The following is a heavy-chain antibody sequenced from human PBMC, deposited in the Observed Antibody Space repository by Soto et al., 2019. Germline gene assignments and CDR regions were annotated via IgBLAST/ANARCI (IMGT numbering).Heavy chain of an antibody. CDR1: GYSFTIYW. D-gene: IGHD3-22*01. CDR3: ARPSLYYYDSSGYFHDAFDI. CDR2: IYPGDSDT. J-gene: IGHJ3*02. Sequence: PGESLKISCKGSGYSFTIYWIGWVRQMPGKGLEWMGIIYPGDSDTRYSPSFQGQVTISADKSISTAYLQWSSLKASDTAMYYCARPSLYYYDSSGYFHDAFDIWGQGTMVTVSS. V-gene: IGHV5-51*01.